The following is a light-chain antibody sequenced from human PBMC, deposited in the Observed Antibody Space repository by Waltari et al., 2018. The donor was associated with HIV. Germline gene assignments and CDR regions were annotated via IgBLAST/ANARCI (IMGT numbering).Light chain of an antibody. Sequence: EVVMTQSPGTLSVSPGERVTLSCRASQSVSINVAWYQQKPGQAPRLLDYGASTRAIGIPARFSGSGSGTEFTLTISSLMSEDFAVYYCHQYNYWPDAFGQGTRVEIK. V-gene: IGKV3-15*01. CDR3: HQYNYWPDA. CDR1: QSVSIN. CDR2: GAS. J-gene: IGKJ2*01.